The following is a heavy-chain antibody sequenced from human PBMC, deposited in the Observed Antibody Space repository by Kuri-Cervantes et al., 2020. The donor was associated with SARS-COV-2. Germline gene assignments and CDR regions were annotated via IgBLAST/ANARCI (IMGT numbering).Heavy chain of an antibody. J-gene: IGHJ3*02. CDR3: ARRGAGSSSAAFDI. Sequence: SETLSLTCTVSGGSISSGSYYWSWIRQPAGKGLEWIERIYTSGSTNYNPSLKSRVTISVDTSKNQISLKLSSVTAADTAVYYCARRGAGSSSAAFDIWGQGTMVTVSS. CDR1: GGSISSGSYY. CDR2: IYTSGST. V-gene: IGHV4-61*02. D-gene: IGHD6-6*01.